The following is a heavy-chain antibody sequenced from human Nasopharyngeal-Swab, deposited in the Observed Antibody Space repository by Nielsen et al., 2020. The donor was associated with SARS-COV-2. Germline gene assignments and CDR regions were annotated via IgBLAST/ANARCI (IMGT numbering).Heavy chain of an antibody. V-gene: IGHV3-21*04. J-gene: IGHJ1*01. Sequence: GESLKISCAASGFTFTLYTMNWVRQAPGKGLEWVSAISSTGDYIYYADSVKGRFTISRDNSKNTVYLQMNSLRVEDTAVYFCAREDYDTHFVYFHHWGQGTLVTVSS. CDR1: GFTFTLYT. CDR2: ISSTGDYI. D-gene: IGHD3-9*01. CDR3: AREDYDTHFVYFHH.